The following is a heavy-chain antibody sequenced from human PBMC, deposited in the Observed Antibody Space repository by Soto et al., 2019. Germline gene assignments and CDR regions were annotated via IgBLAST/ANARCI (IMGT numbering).Heavy chain of an antibody. CDR2: ISGSGGST. D-gene: IGHD3-9*01. CDR1: GFTFSSYA. V-gene: IGHV3-23*01. Sequence: GGSLRLSCAASGFTFSSYAMSWVRQAPGKGLEWVSAISGSGGSTYYADSVKGRFTISRDNSKNTLYLQMNSLRAEDTAVYYCAKDGVWQLRYFDWSPIPYGMDVWGQGTTVTVSS. CDR3: AKDGVWQLRYFDWSPIPYGMDV. J-gene: IGHJ6*02.